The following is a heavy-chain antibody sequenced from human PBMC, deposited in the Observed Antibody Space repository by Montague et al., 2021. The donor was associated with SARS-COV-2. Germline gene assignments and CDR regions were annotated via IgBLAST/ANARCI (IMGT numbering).Heavy chain of an antibody. V-gene: IGHV2-70*11. Sequence: ALVKPTQTLTLTRTFSGFSLSTSGLCVSWIRQPPGKALEWLARIDWDDDKYYSTSLKTRLTISKDTSKNQVVLTMTNMDPVDTATYYCARILVAAAGSPFDPWGQGTLVTVSS. J-gene: IGHJ5*02. CDR3: ARILVAAAGSPFDP. CDR1: GFSLSTSGLC. D-gene: IGHD6-13*01. CDR2: IDWDDDK.